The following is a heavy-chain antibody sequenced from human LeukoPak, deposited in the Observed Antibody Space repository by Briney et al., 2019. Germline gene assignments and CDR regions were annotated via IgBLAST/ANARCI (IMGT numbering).Heavy chain of an antibody. CDR3: AKEILYDFWSGYYGDYYYMDV. D-gene: IGHD3-3*01. Sequence: GGSLRLSCAASGFTFSSYGMHWVRQAPGKGLEWVAFIRYDGSNKYYADSVKGRFTISRDNSKNTLYLQMNSLRAEDTAVYYCAKEILYDFWSGYYGDYYYMDVWGKGTTVTVSS. J-gene: IGHJ6*03. CDR1: GFTFSSYG. V-gene: IGHV3-30*02. CDR2: IRYDGSNK.